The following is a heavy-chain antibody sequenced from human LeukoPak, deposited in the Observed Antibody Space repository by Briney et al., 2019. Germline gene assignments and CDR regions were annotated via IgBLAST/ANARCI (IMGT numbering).Heavy chain of an antibody. CDR3: ARDRGDYDSSGYYGYFDY. Sequence: SETLSLTCTVSGDSISSYYWSWIRQPPGKGLEWIGYIYYSGSTKYNPSLKSRVTMSLDTSKSQFSLKLSSVTAADTAVYYCARDRGDYDSSGYYGYFDYWGQGALVTVSS. D-gene: IGHD3-22*01. V-gene: IGHV4-59*01. CDR1: GDSISSYY. CDR2: IYYSGST. J-gene: IGHJ4*02.